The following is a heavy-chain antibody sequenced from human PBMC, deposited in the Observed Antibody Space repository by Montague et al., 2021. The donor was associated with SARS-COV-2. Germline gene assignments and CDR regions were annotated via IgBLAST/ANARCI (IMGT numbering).Heavy chain of an antibody. V-gene: IGHV4-34*01. J-gene: IGHJ6*02. D-gene: IGHD4-11*01. CDR3: ARGLPVTTLFYYFGMDV. CDR1: GGSFSGNY. Sequence: SETLSLTCAVYGGSFSGNYWSWIRQPPGKGLEWIGEINHYGSTNXNPSLKSRVTMSVDTSKNQFSLKLSSVTAADTAVYYCARGLPVTTLFYYFGMDVWGPGTTVTVPS. CDR2: INHYGST.